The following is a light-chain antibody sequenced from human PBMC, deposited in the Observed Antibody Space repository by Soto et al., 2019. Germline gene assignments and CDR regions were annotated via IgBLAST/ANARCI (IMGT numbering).Light chain of an antibody. CDR3: QQYGSSPLS. V-gene: IGKV3-20*01. J-gene: IGKJ4*01. CDR2: GAS. Sequence: EIVWTQSPGTRSFSPGERATLSCSASQSVSSSYLAWYQQKPGQAPRLLIYGASSRATGIPDRFSGSGSGTDFTLTISRLEPEDFAVYYCQQYGSSPLSFGGGTKVEIK. CDR1: QSVSSSY.